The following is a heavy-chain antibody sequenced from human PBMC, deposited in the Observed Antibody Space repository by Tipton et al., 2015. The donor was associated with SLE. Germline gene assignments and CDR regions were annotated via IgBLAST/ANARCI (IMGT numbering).Heavy chain of an antibody. CDR3: ARVETFMVVTPIYFFDH. CDR1: GRSFTAYY. J-gene: IGHJ4*02. Sequence: LRLSCAVYGRSFTAYYWSWIRQAPGKGLEWIGEINHSGLTNYSPSLRSRVSMSVDMAKDQFSLKLSSVTAADSAMYYCARVETFMVVTPIYFFDHWGQGSLVTVSS. D-gene: IGHD4/OR15-4a*01. CDR2: INHSGLT. V-gene: IGHV4-34*01.